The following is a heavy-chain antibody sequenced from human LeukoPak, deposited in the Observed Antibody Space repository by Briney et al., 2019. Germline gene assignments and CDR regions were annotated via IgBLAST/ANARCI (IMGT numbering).Heavy chain of an antibody. V-gene: IGHV1-69*01. CDR2: IIPIFGTA. CDR3: AVYYNWNDFNWFDP. Sequence: GSSVKVSCKASGGTFSSYAISWVRQAPGQGLEWMGGIIPIFGTANYAQKFQGRVTITADESTSTAYMELSSLRSEDTAVYYCAVYYNWNDFNWFDPWGQGTLVTISS. D-gene: IGHD1-20*01. J-gene: IGHJ5*02. CDR1: GGTFSSYA.